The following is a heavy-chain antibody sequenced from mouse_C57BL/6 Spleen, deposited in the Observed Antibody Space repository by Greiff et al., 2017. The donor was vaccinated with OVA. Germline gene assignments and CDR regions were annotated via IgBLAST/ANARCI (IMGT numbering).Heavy chain of an antibody. V-gene: IGHV7-3*01. CDR1: GFTFTDYY. D-gene: IGHD1-1*01. CDR3: ARFSPYYYGSSVFDY. J-gene: IGHJ2*01. Sequence: EVMLVESGGGLVQPGGSLSLSCAASGFTFTDYYMSWVRQPPGKALEWLGFIRNKANGYTTEYSASVKGRFTISRDNSQSILYLQMNALRAEDSATYYCARFSPYYYGSSVFDYWGQGTTLTVSS. CDR2: IRNKANGYTT.